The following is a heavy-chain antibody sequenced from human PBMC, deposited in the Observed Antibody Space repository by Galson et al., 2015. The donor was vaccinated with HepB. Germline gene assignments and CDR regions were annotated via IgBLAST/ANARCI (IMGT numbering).Heavy chain of an antibody. J-gene: IGHJ3*02. CDR2: IKEDGSEK. Sequence: SLRLSCAASGFTFSDYWMTWVRQAPGKGLGWVANIKEDGSEKYYVDSVKGRFTISRDNAKNSLSLQMNSLRAEDSAVYYCARPRVEDYTDYPEVFDIWGQGTMVTVSS. D-gene: IGHD4-11*01. V-gene: IGHV3-7*01. CDR3: ARPRVEDYTDYPEVFDI. CDR1: GFTFSDYW.